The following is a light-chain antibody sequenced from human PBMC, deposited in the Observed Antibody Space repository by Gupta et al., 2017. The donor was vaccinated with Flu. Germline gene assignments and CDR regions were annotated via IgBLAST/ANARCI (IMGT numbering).Light chain of an antibody. CDR2: QSN. J-gene: IGLJ2*01. Sequence: SGSDTVSWYQQIPGAAPKVLIYQSNHRASGAPARFSGAKSGASASLFIDGLQSEDEGIYYCAHCDDILDGPVFGGGTRLTVL. CDR3: AHCDDILDGPV. V-gene: IGLV1-44*01. CDR1: SGSDT.